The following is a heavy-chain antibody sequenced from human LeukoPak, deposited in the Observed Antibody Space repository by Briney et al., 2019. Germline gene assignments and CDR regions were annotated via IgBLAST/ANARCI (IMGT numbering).Heavy chain of an antibody. J-gene: IGHJ4*02. CDR3: ARGQQLVKTD. V-gene: IGHV3-33*01. CDR2: IWYDGSIK. D-gene: IGHD6-13*01. Sequence: GGSLRLSCAASGFNFSTYGMHWVRRAPGKGLEWVAVIWYDGSIKNYADSVKGRFTISRDNSKNTVYLQMDSLRAEDTALYYCARGQQLVKTDWGQGTLVTVSS. CDR1: GFNFSTYG.